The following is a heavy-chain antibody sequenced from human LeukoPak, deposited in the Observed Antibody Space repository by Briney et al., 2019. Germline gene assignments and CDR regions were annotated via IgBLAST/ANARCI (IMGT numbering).Heavy chain of an antibody. CDR1: GFTFSSYA. V-gene: IGHV3-23*01. Sequence: PGGSLRLSCAASGFTFSSYAMSWVRQAPGKGLEWVSAISGSGGSTYYADSVKGRFTISRDNSKNTLYLQMNSLRAEDTAVYYCAKMDSGYDLPDDDYWGQGTLVTVSS. CDR2: ISGSGGST. D-gene: IGHD5-12*01. CDR3: AKMDSGYDLPDDDY. J-gene: IGHJ4*02.